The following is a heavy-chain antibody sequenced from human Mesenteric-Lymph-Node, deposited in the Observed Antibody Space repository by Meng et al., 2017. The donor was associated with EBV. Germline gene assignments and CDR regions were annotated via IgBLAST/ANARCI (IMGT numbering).Heavy chain of an antibody. CDR1: GVSVSGDSFY. CDR2: IYDSGIT. Sequence: QVQLQESGPGLVKPSETLSLTCTVPGVSVSGDSFYWSWIRQPPGKGLEWIGFIYDSGITHYSPSLKSRVTISVDTSKNQFSLELRSMTPADTAVYYCARDRGWELLDYWGQGTLVTVSS. D-gene: IGHD1-26*01. CDR3: ARDRGWELLDY. V-gene: IGHV4-61*01. J-gene: IGHJ4*02.